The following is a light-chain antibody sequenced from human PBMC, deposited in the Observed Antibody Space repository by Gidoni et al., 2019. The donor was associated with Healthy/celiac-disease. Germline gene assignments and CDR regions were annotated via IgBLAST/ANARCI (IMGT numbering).Light chain of an antibody. CDR2: GAS. CDR3: QQYNNWPSWT. V-gene: IGKV3-15*01. CDR1: QSVSSN. J-gene: IGKJ1*01. Sequence: TQSPATLSVSPGERATLSCRASQSVSSNLAWYQQKPGQAPRLLIYGASTRATGIPARFSGSGSGTEFTLTISSLQSEDFAVYYCQQYNNWPSWTFXQXTKVEIK.